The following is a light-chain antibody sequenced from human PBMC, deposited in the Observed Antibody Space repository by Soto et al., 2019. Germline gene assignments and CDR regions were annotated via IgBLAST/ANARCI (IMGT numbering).Light chain of an antibody. CDR2: YDS. V-gene: IGLV3-21*04. J-gene: IGLJ2*01. Sequence: SYELTQPPSVSVAPGKTARITCGGNNIGSKSVHWYQQKPGQAPGLVIYYDSDRPSGILERFSGSNSGNTATLTISRVEAGDEADYYCQVWDSSSDHVVFGGGTKVTVL. CDR1: NIGSKS. CDR3: QVWDSSSDHVV.